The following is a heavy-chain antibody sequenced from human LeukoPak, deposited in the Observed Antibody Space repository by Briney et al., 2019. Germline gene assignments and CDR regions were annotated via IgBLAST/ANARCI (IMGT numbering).Heavy chain of an antibody. CDR3: AGTKYSYGFFYFDY. D-gene: IGHD5-18*01. CDR2: ISSSSSYI. CDR1: GFTFSSYI. J-gene: IGHJ4*02. V-gene: IGHV3-21*01. Sequence: GGSLRLSCAASGFTFSSYIMNWVRQAPGKGLEWISSISSSSSYIYYADSVKGRFTISRDNAKNSLYLQMNSLRAEDTAVYYCAGTKYSYGFFYFDYWGQGTLVTVSS.